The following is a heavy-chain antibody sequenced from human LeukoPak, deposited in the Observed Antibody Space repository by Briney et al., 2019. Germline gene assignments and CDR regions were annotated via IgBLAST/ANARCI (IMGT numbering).Heavy chain of an antibody. V-gene: IGHV4-34*01. CDR1: GGSFSGYY. Sequence: SETLSLTCAVYGGSFSGYYWSWIRQPPGKGLGWIGEINHSGSTNYNPSLKSRVTISVDTSKNQFSLKLSSVTAADTAVYYCARGSIAARLGPVRGWFDPWGQGTLVTVSS. CDR3: ARGSIAARLGPVRGWFDP. CDR2: INHSGST. D-gene: IGHD6-6*01. J-gene: IGHJ5*02.